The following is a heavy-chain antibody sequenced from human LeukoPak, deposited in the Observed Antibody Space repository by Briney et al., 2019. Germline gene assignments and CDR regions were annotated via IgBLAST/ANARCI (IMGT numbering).Heavy chain of an antibody. CDR3: AREMGSLER. Sequence: ASVKVSCKVSGGTFSSYGISWVRQAPGQGLERMGGIIPMFGRTAYAQKFQGRITISADESTTTVYMEVNSLTSEDTAVYYCAREMGSLERWGQGTLVVVSS. V-gene: IGHV1-69*13. D-gene: IGHD3-10*01. J-gene: IGHJ4*02. CDR2: IIPMFGRT. CDR1: GGTFSSYG.